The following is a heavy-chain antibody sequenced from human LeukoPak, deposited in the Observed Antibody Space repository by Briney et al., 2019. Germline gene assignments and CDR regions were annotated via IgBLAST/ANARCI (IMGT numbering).Heavy chain of an antibody. Sequence: GGSLRLSCAASGFTFSTYGIHWVRQAPGKGLEWVAVISYDGRDKHHVDSVKGRFIISRDNSKNTLYLQMNSLRAEDTAVYYCARDRVRIASYYFDSWGQGTLVTVSS. V-gene: IGHV3-30*03. J-gene: IGHJ4*02. CDR2: ISYDGRDK. CDR1: GFTFSTYG. CDR3: ARDRVRIASYYFDS. D-gene: IGHD6-13*01.